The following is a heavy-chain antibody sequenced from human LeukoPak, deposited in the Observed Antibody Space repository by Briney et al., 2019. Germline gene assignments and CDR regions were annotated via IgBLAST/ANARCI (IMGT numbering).Heavy chain of an antibody. CDR3: ARHSRTYYDILTGPYGGYFDF. CDR2: IYYSGST. Sequence: PSETLSLTCTISGGSISSGSYYWSWIRQPAGKGLEWIGYIYYSGSTNYNPSLKSRVTISVDTSKNQFSLKLSSVTAADTALYYCARHSRTYYDILTGPYGGYFDFWGQRTLVTVSS. V-gene: IGHV4-61*10. J-gene: IGHJ4*02. CDR1: GGSISSGSYY. D-gene: IGHD3-9*01.